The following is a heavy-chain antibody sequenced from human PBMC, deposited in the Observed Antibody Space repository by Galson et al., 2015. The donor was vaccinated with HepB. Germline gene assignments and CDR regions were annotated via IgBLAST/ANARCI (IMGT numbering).Heavy chain of an antibody. D-gene: IGHD2-2*01. CDR1: GFTFSSYS. V-gene: IGHV3-21*01. CDR3: ARGDKACSSTSCYRVGGDY. Sequence: SLRLSCAASGFTFSSYSMNWVRQAPGKGLGWVSSISSSSSYIYYADSVKGRFTISRDNAKNSLYLQMNSLRAEDTAVYYCARGDKACSSTSCYRVGGDYWGQGTLVTVSS. CDR2: ISSSSSYI. J-gene: IGHJ4*02.